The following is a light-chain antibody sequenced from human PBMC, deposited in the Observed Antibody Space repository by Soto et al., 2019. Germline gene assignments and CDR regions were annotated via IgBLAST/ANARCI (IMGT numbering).Light chain of an antibody. CDR1: QSISSW. CDR3: QQYNIYSWT. CDR2: KAS. J-gene: IGKJ1*01. V-gene: IGKV1-5*03. Sequence: DIQMTQSPSTLSASVGDRVTITCRASQSISSWLAWYQQKPGKAPKLLIYKASSLESGVPSRFSGSGSGTEFTRTISSLQPDDFATYYCQQYNIYSWTFGQGTKVES.